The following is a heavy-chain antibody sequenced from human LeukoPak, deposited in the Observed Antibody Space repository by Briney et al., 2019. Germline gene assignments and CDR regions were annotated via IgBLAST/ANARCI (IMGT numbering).Heavy chain of an antibody. CDR2: SGGST. D-gene: IGHD1-26*01. J-gene: IGHJ4*02. V-gene: IGHV3-23*01. Sequence: SGGSTYYADSVKGRFTISRDNSKNTLYLQMNSLRAEDTAVYYCAKDPLVGATTGELYYFDYWGQGTLVTVSS. CDR3: AKDPLVGATTGELYYFDY.